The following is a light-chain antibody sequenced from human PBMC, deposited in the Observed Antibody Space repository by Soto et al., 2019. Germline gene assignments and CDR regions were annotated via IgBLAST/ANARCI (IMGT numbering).Light chain of an antibody. CDR1: SGHNTYT. J-gene: IGLJ2*01. CDR2: LNSDGSH. Sequence: QLVLTQSPSASASLGASVKLTCTLSSGHNTYTIAWHQQQPEKGPRHLMKLNSDGSHSKGDGIPDRFSGSSSGAERYLTISSLQSEDEADYYCQTWGTGIVIFGVGTKLTVL. CDR3: QTWGTGIVI. V-gene: IGLV4-69*01.